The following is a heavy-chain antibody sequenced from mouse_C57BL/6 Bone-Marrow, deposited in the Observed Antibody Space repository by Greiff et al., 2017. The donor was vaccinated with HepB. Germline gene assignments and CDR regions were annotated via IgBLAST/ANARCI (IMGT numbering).Heavy chain of an antibody. D-gene: IGHD3-1*01. Sequence: EVQLQQSGPELVKPGASVKISCKASGYTFTDYYMNWVKQSHGKSLEWIGDINPNNGGTSYNQKFKGKATLTVDKSSSTAYMELRSLTSEDSAVYYCARRGRAPYYFDYWGQGTTLTVSS. V-gene: IGHV1-26*01. J-gene: IGHJ2*01. CDR3: ARRGRAPYYFDY. CDR1: GYTFTDYY. CDR2: INPNNGGT.